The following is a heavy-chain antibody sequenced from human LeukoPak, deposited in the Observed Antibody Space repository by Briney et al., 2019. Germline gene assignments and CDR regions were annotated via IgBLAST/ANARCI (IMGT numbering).Heavy chain of an antibody. J-gene: IGHJ5*02. D-gene: IGHD5-18*01. CDR3: APRGDIEHSYVYGKWFDP. CDR1: GGSFSAYY. CDR2: INHSGSS. V-gene: IGHV4-34*01. Sequence: SETLSLTCAVYGGSFSAYYWTWIRQPPGKGLEWIGEINHSGSSNYNSSLRSRVTISVDTSYKQFSLRLSSVTAADTAVYYCAPRGDIEHSYVYGKWFDPWGQGTRLTVSS.